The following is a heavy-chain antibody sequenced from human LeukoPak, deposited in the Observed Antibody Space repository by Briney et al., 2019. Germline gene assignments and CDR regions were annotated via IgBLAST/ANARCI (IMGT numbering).Heavy chain of an antibody. CDR3: TIDCYSDHY. CDR2: IRSKTDGGTT. J-gene: IGHJ4*02. CDR1: GFTFSNAC. V-gene: IGHV3-15*01. Sequence: KAGGSLRLSCADAGFTFSNACMNWVRQAPGKGLEWVGRIRSKTDGGTTDYAAPVKGRFTISRDDSENTLYLQMNSLRTEDTAVYYCTIDCYSDHYWGQGTLVTVAS. D-gene: IGHD3-22*01.